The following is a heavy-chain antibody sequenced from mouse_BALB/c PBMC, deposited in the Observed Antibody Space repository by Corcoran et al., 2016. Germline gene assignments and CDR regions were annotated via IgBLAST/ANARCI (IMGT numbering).Heavy chain of an antibody. V-gene: IGHV9-3-1*01. CDR2: INTYTGEP. Sequence: QNQLVQSGPALKKPGEKVKISCKASGYTFTNYGMNGVKQAPGNGLKWMGWINTYTGEPTYADDVKGRFAFSLETSASTAYLQINNLKNEDTASYFCAREPYAMDYWGQGTSVTVSS. CDR1: GYTFTNYG. CDR3: AREPYAMDY. J-gene: IGHJ4*01.